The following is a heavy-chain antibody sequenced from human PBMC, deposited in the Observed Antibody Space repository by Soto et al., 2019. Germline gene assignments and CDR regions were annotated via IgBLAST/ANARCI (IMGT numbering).Heavy chain of an antibody. Sequence: SVKVSCKASGFTFTSSAVQWVRQARGQRLEWIGWIVVGSGNTNYAQKFQERVTITRDMSTSTAYMELSSLRSEDTAVYYCAAWAKVLRQYYYYGMDVWGQGTTVTVSS. CDR1: GFTFTSSA. J-gene: IGHJ6*02. V-gene: IGHV1-58*01. CDR2: IVVGSGNT. CDR3: AAWAKVLRQYYYYGMDV. D-gene: IGHD2-15*01.